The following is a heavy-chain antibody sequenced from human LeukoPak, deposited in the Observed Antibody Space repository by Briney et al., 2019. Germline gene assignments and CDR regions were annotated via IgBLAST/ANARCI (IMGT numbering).Heavy chain of an antibody. Sequence: SETLSLTYAVSGGSISSGGYSWSWIRQPPGKGLEWIGYIYHSGSTYYNPSLKSRVTISVDRSKNQFSLKLSSVTAADTAVYYCARGTSGYDWDDAFEIWGQGTMVTVSS. CDR2: IYHSGST. CDR3: ARGTSGYDWDDAFEI. CDR1: GGSISSGGYS. D-gene: IGHD5-12*01. J-gene: IGHJ3*02. V-gene: IGHV4-30-2*01.